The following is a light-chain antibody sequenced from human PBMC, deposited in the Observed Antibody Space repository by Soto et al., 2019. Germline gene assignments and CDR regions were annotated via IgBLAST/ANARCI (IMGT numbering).Light chain of an antibody. V-gene: IGKV3-20*01. Sequence: EIVLTQSPGTLSLSPGERATLSCRASQTISSSQLAWYQQRPGQAPRLLIYGASSRATGIPDTFRGRGSGTDFVLTISRLVPEDFAMYYCQHYGSSVPITFGPGTKVDIK. CDR1: QTISSSQ. J-gene: IGKJ3*01. CDR2: GAS. CDR3: QHYGSSVPIT.